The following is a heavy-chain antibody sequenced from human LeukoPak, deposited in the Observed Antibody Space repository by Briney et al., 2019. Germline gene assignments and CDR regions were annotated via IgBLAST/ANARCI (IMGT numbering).Heavy chain of an antibody. J-gene: IGHJ4*02. CDR1: GGSISSGDYY. V-gene: IGHV4-30-4*01. CDR2: IYYSGST. CDR3: ARGDSGYDYGDFDY. Sequence: SETLSLTCTVSGGSISSGDYYCSWIRQPPGKGLEWLGYIYYSGSTYYNPSLKSRVTISVDTSKNQFSLKLSSVTAADMAVYYCARGDSGYDYGDFDYWGQGTLVTVSS. D-gene: IGHD5-12*01.